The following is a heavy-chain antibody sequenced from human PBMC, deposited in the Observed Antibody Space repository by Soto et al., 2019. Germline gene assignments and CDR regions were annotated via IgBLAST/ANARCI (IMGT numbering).Heavy chain of an antibody. J-gene: IGHJ6*03. V-gene: IGHV4-59*08. D-gene: IGHD1-1*01. Sequence: SETLSLTCTRSGGSISSYYWSWIRQPPGKGLEWIGYIYYSGSTNYNPSLKSRVTISVDTSKNQFSLKLSSVTAADTAVYYCARIHPATGGYYYYYYYMDVWGKGTTVAVSS. CDR2: IYYSGST. CDR1: GGSISSYY. CDR3: ARIHPATGGYYYYYYYMDV.